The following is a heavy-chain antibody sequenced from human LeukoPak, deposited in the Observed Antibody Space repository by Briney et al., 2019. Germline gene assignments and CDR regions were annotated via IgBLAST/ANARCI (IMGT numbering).Heavy chain of an antibody. Sequence: ASVKVSCKASGYTFTGYYMHWVRQAPGQGREWMGWINPNSGGTNYAQKFQGRVTMTRDTSISTAYMELSRLRSDDTAVYYCARPIRYSSGWYGYWGQGALVTVSS. CDR2: INPNSGGT. CDR3: ARPIRYSSGWYGY. CDR1: GYTFTGYY. D-gene: IGHD6-19*01. J-gene: IGHJ4*02. V-gene: IGHV1-2*02.